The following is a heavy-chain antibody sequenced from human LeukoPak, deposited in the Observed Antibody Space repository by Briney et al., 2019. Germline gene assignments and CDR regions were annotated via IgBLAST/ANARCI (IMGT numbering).Heavy chain of an antibody. D-gene: IGHD5-18*01. CDR2: ISYDGRNK. J-gene: IGHJ4*02. CDR3: ARSIQLWPHSTFDY. Sequence: GRSLRLSCAASGFTFSSYGMHWVRQAPGKGLEWVALISYDGRNKFYADSVKGRFTLSRDSSKNTLYLQMNSLRAEDTALYYCARSIQLWPHSTFDYWGQGSLVTVSS. V-gene: IGHV3-30*03. CDR1: GFTFSSYG.